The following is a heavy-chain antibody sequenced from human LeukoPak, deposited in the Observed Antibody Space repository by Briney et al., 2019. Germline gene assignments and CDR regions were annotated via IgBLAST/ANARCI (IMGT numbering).Heavy chain of an antibody. CDR3: GRSGDFWSGSGVAY. D-gene: IGHD3-3*01. V-gene: IGHV3-30*03. Sequence: GGSLRLSCAASGFTFSNYGMHWVRQAPGKGLEWVAVISYDGSNKYYTDSVKGRFTISRDNAKNTLFLQMNSLRAEDTAVYYCGRSGDFWSGSGVAYWGQGTLVTVSS. CDR1: GFTFSNYG. J-gene: IGHJ4*02. CDR2: ISYDGSNK.